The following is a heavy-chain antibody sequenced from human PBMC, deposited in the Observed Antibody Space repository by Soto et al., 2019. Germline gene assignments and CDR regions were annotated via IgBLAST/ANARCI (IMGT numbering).Heavy chain of an antibody. V-gene: IGHV3-7*01. CDR2: IKQDGSEK. J-gene: IGHJ3*02. D-gene: IGHD3-22*01. CDR1: GFTFSSYW. Sequence: PGGSLRLSCAASGFTFSSYWMSWVRQAPGKGLEWVANIKQDGSEKYYVDSVKGRFTISRDNAKNSLYLQMNCLRAEDTAVYYCASYYYDSSPYAFDIWGQGTMVTVSS. CDR3: ASYYYDSSPYAFDI.